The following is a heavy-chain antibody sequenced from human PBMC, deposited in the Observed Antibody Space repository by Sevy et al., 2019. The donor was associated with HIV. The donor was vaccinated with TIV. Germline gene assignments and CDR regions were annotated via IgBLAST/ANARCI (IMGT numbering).Heavy chain of an antibody. V-gene: IGHV3-11*01. Sequence: GGSLRLSCAASGFTFNDYNLSWIRQAPGKGLEWVSYISTSTSTTTIYYADSVKGRFTMSRDNAKNSIYLQMNSLRVDDTAVYYCARAAGWFDAWGQGTLVTVSS. CDR3: ARAAGWFDA. J-gene: IGHJ5*02. CDR2: ISTSTSTTTI. CDR1: GFTFNDYN.